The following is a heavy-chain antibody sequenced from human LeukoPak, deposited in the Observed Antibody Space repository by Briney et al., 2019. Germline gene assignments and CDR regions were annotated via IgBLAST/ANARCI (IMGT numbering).Heavy chain of an antibody. CDR2: ISGGGGET. J-gene: IGHJ4*02. V-gene: IGHV3-23*01. CDR1: GFTFSSYA. CDR3: AKSTVWSSFFY. D-gene: IGHD2-8*01. Sequence: GGSLRLSCAASGFTFSSYAMSWVRQAPGKGLEWVSAISGGGGETHYADSVEGRFTVSRHISKNTLYLQMNSLRAEDTAVYYCAKSTVWSSFFYWGRGTLVTVSS.